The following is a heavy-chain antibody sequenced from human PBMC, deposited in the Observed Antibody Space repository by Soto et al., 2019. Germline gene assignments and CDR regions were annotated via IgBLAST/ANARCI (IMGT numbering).Heavy chain of an antibody. V-gene: IGHV1-3*01. CDR3: AREIATTGDYYFDY. J-gene: IGHJ4*02. CDR1: GYTFTSYA. D-gene: IGHD6-13*01. CDR2: INAGNGNT. Sequence: ASVKVSCKASGYTFTSYAMHWVRQAPGQRLEWMGWINAGNGNTKYSQKFQGRVTITRDTSASTAYMELSSLRSEDTAVYYCAREIATTGDYYFDYWGQGILVTVSS.